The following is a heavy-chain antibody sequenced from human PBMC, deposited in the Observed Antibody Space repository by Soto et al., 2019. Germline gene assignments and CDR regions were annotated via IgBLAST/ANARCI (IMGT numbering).Heavy chain of an antibody. CDR2: IYYSGST. Sequence: SETLSLTCTVSGGSISSYYWSWIRQPPGKGLEWIGYIYYSGSTNYNPSLKSRVTISVDTSKNQFSLKLSSVTAADTAVYYCARENTGVAYGMDVWGQGTTVTVSS. D-gene: IGHD2-15*01. CDR3: ARENTGVAYGMDV. J-gene: IGHJ6*02. V-gene: IGHV4-59*01. CDR1: GGSISSYY.